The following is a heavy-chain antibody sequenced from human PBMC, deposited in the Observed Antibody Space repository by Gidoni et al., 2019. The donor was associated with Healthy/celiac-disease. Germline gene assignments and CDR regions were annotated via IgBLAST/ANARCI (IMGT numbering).Heavy chain of an antibody. Sequence: EVQLVESGGGLVKPGGSLRLSCPAAGFTFSNAWMNWVRQAPGKGLEWVGRIKSKTDGGTTDYAAPVKGRFTISRDDSKNTLYLQMNSLKTEDTAVYYCTTAREMATITRDYYGMDVWGQGTTVTVSS. J-gene: IGHJ6*02. CDR2: IKSKTDGGTT. CDR1: GFTFSNAW. V-gene: IGHV3-15*07. CDR3: TTAREMATITRDYYGMDV. D-gene: IGHD5-12*01.